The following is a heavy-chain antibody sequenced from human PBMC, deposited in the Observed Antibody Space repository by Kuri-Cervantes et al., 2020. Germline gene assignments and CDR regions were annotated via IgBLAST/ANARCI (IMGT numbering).Heavy chain of an antibody. Sequence: SETLSLTCTVSGASISRYYWSWIRQPPGKGLEWIGYIYYSGSTNYNPSLKSRVTISVDTSKNQFSLKLSSVTAADTAVYYCARRPDGSGYSYHFDYWGQGTLVTVSS. CDR3: ARRPDGSGYSYHFDY. CDR1: GASISRYY. J-gene: IGHJ4*02. CDR2: IYYSGST. D-gene: IGHD3-22*01. V-gene: IGHV4-59*08.